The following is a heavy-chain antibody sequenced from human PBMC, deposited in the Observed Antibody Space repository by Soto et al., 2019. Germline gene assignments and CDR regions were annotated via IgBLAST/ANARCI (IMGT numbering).Heavy chain of an antibody. J-gene: IGHJ4*02. D-gene: IGHD3-22*01. Sequence: GGSLILSCAASGFTFGSYSMNGVRQAPGKGLEWVSYISSSSSTIYYADSVKGRFTISRDNAKNSLYMQMNSLRDEETAVYYCAREVRALNDFDYWGQGTLVTVSS. V-gene: IGHV3-48*02. CDR2: ISSSSSTI. CDR1: GFTFGSYS. CDR3: AREVRALNDFDY.